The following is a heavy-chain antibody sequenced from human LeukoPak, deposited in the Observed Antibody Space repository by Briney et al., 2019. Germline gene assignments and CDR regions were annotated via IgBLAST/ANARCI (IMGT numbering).Heavy chain of an antibody. CDR1: GGSFSGYY. CDR3: ARGSYSSSWYSPTFDY. J-gene: IGHJ4*02. V-gene: IGHV4-34*01. D-gene: IGHD6-13*01. Sequence: SETLSLTCAVYGGSFSGYYWSWIRQPPGKGLEWIGEINHSGSTNYNPSLKSRVTMSVDTSKNQFSLKLISVTAMDTAVYYCARGSYSSSWYSPTFDYWGQGTLVTVSS. CDR2: INHSGST.